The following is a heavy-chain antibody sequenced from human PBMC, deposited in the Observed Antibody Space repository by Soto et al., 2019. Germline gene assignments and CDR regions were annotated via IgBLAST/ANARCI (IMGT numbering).Heavy chain of an antibody. Sequence: QVQLVQSGAEVKKPGASVRVSCKASGYTFTSYYMHWVRQAPGQGLEWMGIINPTGGSTSYAQRFQGRVTMTRVTSTSTVYMELSGLRSEDTAVYYCASPDYDSSGYFDYWGQGTLVTVSS. D-gene: IGHD3-22*01. J-gene: IGHJ4*02. CDR3: ASPDYDSSGYFDY. V-gene: IGHV1-46*01. CDR1: GYTFTSYY. CDR2: INPTGGST.